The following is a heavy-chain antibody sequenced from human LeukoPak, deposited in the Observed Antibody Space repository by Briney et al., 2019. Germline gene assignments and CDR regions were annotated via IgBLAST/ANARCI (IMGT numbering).Heavy chain of an antibody. CDR1: GGSISSYY. J-gene: IGHJ5*02. Sequence: SETLSLTCTVSGGSISSYYWSWIRQPAGKGLEWIGRIYTSGSTNYNPSLKSRVTMSVDTSKNQFSLKLSPVTAADTAVYYCARDSGYCTNGVCLGDTNWFDPWGQGTLVTVSS. V-gene: IGHV4-4*07. D-gene: IGHD2-8*01. CDR2: IYTSGST. CDR3: ARDSGYCTNGVCLGDTNWFDP.